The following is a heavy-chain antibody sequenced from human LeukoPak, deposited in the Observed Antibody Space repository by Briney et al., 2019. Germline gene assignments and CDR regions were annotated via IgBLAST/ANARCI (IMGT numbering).Heavy chain of an antibody. CDR2: ISGSGGST. CDR1: GFTFSSYG. J-gene: IGHJ4*02. Sequence: GGSLRLSCAASGFTFSSYGMSWVRQAPGKGLEWVSAISGSGGSTYYADSVKGRFTISRDNSKNTLYLQMNSLRAEDTAVYYCAKAPDFGVVSVLSFWGQGTLVTVSS. CDR3: AKAPDFGVVSVLSF. D-gene: IGHD3-3*01. V-gene: IGHV3-23*01.